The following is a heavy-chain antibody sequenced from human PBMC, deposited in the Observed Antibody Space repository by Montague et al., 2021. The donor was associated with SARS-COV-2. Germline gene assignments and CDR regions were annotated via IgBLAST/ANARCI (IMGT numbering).Heavy chain of an antibody. CDR3: ARHRNYGDHSLDNWFHP. D-gene: IGHD4-17*01. CDR2: IYNSGTT. Sequence: SETLSLTCTVSGDSTSCPNCYWGWIRQAPGKGLDWIGTIYNSGTTYYNPSLKNRLTISIDTSKNQFSLKPTSVTAADTAVYYCARHRNYGDHSLDNWFHPWGQGTLVTVSS. CDR1: GDSTSCPNCY. V-gene: IGHV4-39*01. J-gene: IGHJ5*02.